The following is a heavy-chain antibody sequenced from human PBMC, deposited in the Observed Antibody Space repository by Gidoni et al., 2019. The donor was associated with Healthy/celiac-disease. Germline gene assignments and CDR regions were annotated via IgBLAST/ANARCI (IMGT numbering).Heavy chain of an antibody. J-gene: IGHJ6*02. CDR2: ISWNSGSI. CDR1: GFPFDDYA. D-gene: IGHD3-9*01. CDR3: AKDIVERHTYYDILTGYRFYGMDV. Sequence: EVQLVESGGGLVQPGRSLSLSCAASGFPFDDYAMHWVGPAPGKGLEWVSGISWNSGSIGYADSVKGRFTISRDNAKNSLYLQMNSLRAEDTALYYCAKDIVERHTYYDILTGYRFYGMDVWGQGTTVTVSS. V-gene: IGHV3-9*01.